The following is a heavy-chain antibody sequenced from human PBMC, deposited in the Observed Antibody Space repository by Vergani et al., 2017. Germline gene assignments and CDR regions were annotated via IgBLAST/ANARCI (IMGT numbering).Heavy chain of an antibody. CDR1: GFTFSDHY. J-gene: IGHJ3*02. Sequence: EVQLVESGGGLVQPEGPLRLLCAASGFTFSDHYMDWVRQAPRKGLEWVGRTRNKANSYPTEYAASVKGRFTISRDDSKISLYLQMNSLKIEDTAVYYCARLGYCSSTTCRQAFDIWGQGTMVTVSS. D-gene: IGHD2-2*01. CDR3: ARLGYCSSTTCRQAFDI. V-gene: IGHV3-72*01. CDR2: TRNKANSYPT.